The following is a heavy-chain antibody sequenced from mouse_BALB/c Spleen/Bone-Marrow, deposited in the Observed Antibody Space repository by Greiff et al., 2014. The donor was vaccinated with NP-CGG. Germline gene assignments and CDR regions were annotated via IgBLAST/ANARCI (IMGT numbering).Heavy chain of an antibody. J-gene: IGHJ3*01. Sequence: EVQVVESGGGLVKPGGSLKLSCAASGFTFSSYAMSWVRQAPEKRLEWVASISSGGSTYYPASVKGRFFISRDNARNILYLQMSSLGSENTAMYYCASEMVTAFAYWGQGTLVTVSA. D-gene: IGHD2-2*01. V-gene: IGHV5-6-5*01. CDR1: GFTFSSYA. CDR2: ISSGGST. CDR3: ASEMVTAFAY.